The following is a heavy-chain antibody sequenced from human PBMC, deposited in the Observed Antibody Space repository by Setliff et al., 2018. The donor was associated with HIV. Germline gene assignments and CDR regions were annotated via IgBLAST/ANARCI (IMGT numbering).Heavy chain of an antibody. V-gene: IGHV3-33*01. CDR3: ARGQFRLRPDSPDL. CDR2: LWYDGGKK. CDR1: GFTLGVYG. Sequence: PGGSLRLSCEGSGFTLGVYGMHWVRQAPGKGLEWVAVLWYDGGKKHYADSLKGRFTISRDDSKNTLYLQMNSLRAKDTALYYCARGQFRLRPDSPDLWGQGTLVTVSS. J-gene: IGHJ4*03. D-gene: IGHD2-21*01.